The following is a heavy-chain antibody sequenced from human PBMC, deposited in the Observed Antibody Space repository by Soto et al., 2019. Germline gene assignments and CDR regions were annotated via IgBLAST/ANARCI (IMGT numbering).Heavy chain of an antibody. D-gene: IGHD6-19*01. CDR2: IIPIFGTA. CDR1: GGTFSSYA. V-gene: IGHV1-69*13. J-gene: IGHJ4*02. Sequence: SVKVSCKASGGTFSSYAISWVRQAPGQGLEWMGGIIPIFGTANYAQKFQGRVTITADESTSTAYMELSSLRSEDTAVYYCARDGRSSYSSGWYYFDYWGQGTLVTVSS. CDR3: ARDGRSSYSSGWYYFDY.